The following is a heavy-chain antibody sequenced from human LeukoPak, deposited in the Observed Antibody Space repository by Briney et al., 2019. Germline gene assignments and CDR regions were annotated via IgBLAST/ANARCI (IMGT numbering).Heavy chain of an antibody. J-gene: IGHJ4*02. Sequence: SQTLSLTCTVSGGSISSVDYFWRWLRQPPGKGRGWNGYIYYSGSTYYNPSLKSRVTISVDTSKNQFSLKLSSVTAADTAVYYCARDGDFLSGYYSLIDYWGQGTLVTVSS. D-gene: IGHD3-3*01. CDR2: IYYSGST. CDR3: ARDGDFLSGYYSLIDY. CDR1: GGSISSVDYF. V-gene: IGHV4-30-4*08.